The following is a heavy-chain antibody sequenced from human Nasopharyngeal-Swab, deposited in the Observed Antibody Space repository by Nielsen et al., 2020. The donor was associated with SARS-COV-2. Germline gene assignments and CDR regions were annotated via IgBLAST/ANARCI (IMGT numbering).Heavy chain of an antibody. D-gene: IGHD1-1*01. V-gene: IGHV1-8*01. CDR3: ARGPRPKRHLDY. Sequence: ASVKVSCKTSGYTFASFDINWVRQATGRGLEWVGWMNLDSGDTNYAQEFQGKVTLTRDTSRSTAYMELSRLRSEDTAVYYCARGPRPKRHLDYWGQGTLVTVSS. CDR2: MNLDSGDT. J-gene: IGHJ4*02. CDR1: GYTFASFD.